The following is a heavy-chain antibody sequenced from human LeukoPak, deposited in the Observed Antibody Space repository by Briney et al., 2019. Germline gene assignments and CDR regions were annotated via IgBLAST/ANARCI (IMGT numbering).Heavy chain of an antibody. CDR1: GGTFSSYA. CDR2: IIPILGIA. Sequence: SVKVSCKASGGTFSSYAISWVRQAPGQGLEWMGRIIPILGIANYAQKFQGRVTITADKSTSTAYMELSSLRSEDTAVYYCAHSPGYNSGWPEERYWGQGTLVTVSS. J-gene: IGHJ4*02. V-gene: IGHV1-69*04. D-gene: IGHD6-19*01. CDR3: AHSPGYNSGWPEERY.